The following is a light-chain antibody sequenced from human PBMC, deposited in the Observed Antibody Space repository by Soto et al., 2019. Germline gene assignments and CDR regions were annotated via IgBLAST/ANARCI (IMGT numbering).Light chain of an antibody. Sequence: QSALTQPPSASGSPGQSVTISCTGTSSDVGGYNSVSWYQHHPGKAPKLMIYEVSKRPSGVPDRFSGSKSGNTASLTVSGLQAEDEADYYCSSYAGSDVFVFGTGTKLTAL. V-gene: IGLV2-8*01. J-gene: IGLJ1*01. CDR1: SSDVGGYNS. CDR3: SSYAGSDVFV. CDR2: EVS.